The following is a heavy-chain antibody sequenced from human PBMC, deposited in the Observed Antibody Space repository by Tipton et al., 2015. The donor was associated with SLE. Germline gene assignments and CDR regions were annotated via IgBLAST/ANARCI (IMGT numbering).Heavy chain of an antibody. CDR2: IYYSGST. CDR1: GGSFSSYY. Sequence: TLSLTCAVYGGSFSSYYWGWIRQPPGKGLEWIGSIYYSGSTYYNPSLKSRVTISVDTSKNQFSLKLSSVTAADTAVYYCARDRYYGSGSLGSNYYYMDVWGKGTTVTVSS. V-gene: IGHV4-39*07. CDR3: ARDRYYGSGSLGSNYYYMDV. J-gene: IGHJ6*03. D-gene: IGHD3-10*01.